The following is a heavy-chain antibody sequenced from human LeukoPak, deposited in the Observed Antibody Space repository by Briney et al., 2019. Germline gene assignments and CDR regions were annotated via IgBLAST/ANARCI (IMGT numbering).Heavy chain of an antibody. CDR2: ISGSGRNT. Sequence: GGSLRLSCAASGFTFSTYAMNWVRQAPVKGLEWVSAISGSGRNTYYADSVKGRFTISRDNSNNTLYLQMNSLRAEDTAVYYCATNYYDSSGYYPDFDYWGQVALVTVSS. D-gene: IGHD3-22*01. V-gene: IGHV3-23*01. CDR3: ATNYYDSSGYYPDFDY. J-gene: IGHJ4*02. CDR1: GFTFSTYA.